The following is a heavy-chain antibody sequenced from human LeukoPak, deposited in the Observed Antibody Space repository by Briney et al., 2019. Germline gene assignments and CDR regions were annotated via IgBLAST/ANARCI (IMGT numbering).Heavy chain of an antibody. V-gene: IGHV3-7*01. CDR1: GFTFSSYW. J-gene: IGHJ6*03. D-gene: IGHD3-22*01. CDR2: IKQDGSET. CDR3: ARRKYYYDSSGYYFDYYYMDV. Sequence: PGGSLRLSCAASGFTFSSYWMSWVRQAPGKGLEWVANIKQDGSETYYVDSVKGRFTISRDNAKNSLYLQMNSLRAEDTAVYYCARRKYYYDSSGYYFDYYYMDVWGKGTTVTVSS.